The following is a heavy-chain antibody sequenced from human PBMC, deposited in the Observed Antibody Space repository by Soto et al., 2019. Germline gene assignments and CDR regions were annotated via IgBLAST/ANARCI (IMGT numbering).Heavy chain of an antibody. J-gene: IGHJ6*03. CDR3: AKGNVVVPAAMYYYYYYMDV. CDR2: ISGSGGST. V-gene: IGHV3-23*01. Sequence: GGSLRLSCAASGFTFSSYAMSWVRQAPGKGLEWVSAISGSGGSTYYADSVKGRFTISRDNSKNTLYLQMNSLRAEDTAVYNCAKGNVVVPAAMYYYYYYMDVWGKGTTVTVSS. D-gene: IGHD2-2*01. CDR1: GFTFSSYA.